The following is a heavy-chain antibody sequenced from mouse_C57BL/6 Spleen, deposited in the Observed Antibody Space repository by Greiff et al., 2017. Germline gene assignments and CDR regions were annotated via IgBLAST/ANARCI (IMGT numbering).Heavy chain of an antibody. CDR1: GYTFTSYW. CDR2: IYPGSGST. D-gene: IGHD4-1*01. J-gene: IGHJ4*01. V-gene: IGHV1-55*01. Sequence: VQLQQPGAELVKPGASVKMSCKASGYTFTSYWITWVKQRPGQGLEWIGDIYPGSGSTNYNEKFKSKATLTVDKSSSTAYMQLSSLTSEDSAVYYCARAGTRAMDYWGQGTSVTVSS. CDR3: ARAGTRAMDY.